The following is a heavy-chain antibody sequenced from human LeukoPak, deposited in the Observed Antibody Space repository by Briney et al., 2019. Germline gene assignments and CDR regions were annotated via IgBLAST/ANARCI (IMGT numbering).Heavy chain of an antibody. Sequence: PGGSLRLSCATSGFSFTDYPMNWVRQAPGKGLEWISNIRTTAEGAKYAYYADSVKGRFTISRDNAKNSLYLQMNSLRAEDTAVYYCARSYSSSRGTFDYWGQGTLVTVSS. CDR3: ARSYSSSRGTFDY. CDR2: IRTTAEGAKYA. D-gene: IGHD6-6*01. CDR1: GFSFTDYP. V-gene: IGHV3-21*05. J-gene: IGHJ4*02.